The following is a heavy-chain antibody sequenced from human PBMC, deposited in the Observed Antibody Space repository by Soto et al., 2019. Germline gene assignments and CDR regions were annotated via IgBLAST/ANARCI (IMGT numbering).Heavy chain of an antibody. CDR3: ARHFDVDPSLDHYYFDL. CDR1: GVSITPYF. Sequence: QVQLQESGPGLVKPSETLSLTCTVSGVSITPYFWSWIRQPAGEAPEWLGHIYASGRTTYNPSLKSRATLFVSQTQVSLRLTSVPAADTAVYYCARHFDVDPSLDHYYFDLWGRGALVTVSS. J-gene: IGHJ2*01. CDR2: IYASGRT. D-gene: IGHD3-9*01. V-gene: IGHV4-4*07.